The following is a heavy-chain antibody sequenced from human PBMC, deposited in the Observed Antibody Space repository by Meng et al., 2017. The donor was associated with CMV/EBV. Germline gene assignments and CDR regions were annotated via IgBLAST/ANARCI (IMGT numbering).Heavy chain of an antibody. CDR1: GFIFDDYS. Sequence: SLKISCAVSGFIFDDYSMHWVRQAPGKGPEWLFSLNWNSNHIGQAESVKGRFAISRDNAKNSLYLQMNSLRVEDTAVYYCVKDGFSYQSSGGTFESWGQGTRVTVSS. V-gene: IGHV3-9*01. CDR2: LNWNSNHI. CDR3: VKDGFSYQSSGGTFES. J-gene: IGHJ4*02. D-gene: IGHD3-22*01.